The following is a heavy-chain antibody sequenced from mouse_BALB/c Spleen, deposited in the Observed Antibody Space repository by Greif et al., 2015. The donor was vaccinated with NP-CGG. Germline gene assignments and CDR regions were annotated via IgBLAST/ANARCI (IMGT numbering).Heavy chain of an antibody. CDR2: ISSGGSYT. CDR1: GFTFSSYA. V-gene: IGHV5-9-4*01. Sequence: EVKVVESGGGLVKPGGSLKLSCAASGFTFSSYAMSWVRQSPEKRLEWVAEISSGGSYTYYPDTVTGRFTISRDNAKNTLYLEMSSLRSEDTAMYYCARGEVEDLAMDYWGQGTSVTVSS. J-gene: IGHJ4*01. D-gene: IGHD1-3*01. CDR3: ARGEVEDLAMDY.